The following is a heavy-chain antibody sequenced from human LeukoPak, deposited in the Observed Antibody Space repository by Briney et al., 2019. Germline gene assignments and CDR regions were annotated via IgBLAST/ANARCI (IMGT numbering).Heavy chain of an antibody. CDR3: ARFRPRQLEARLGDFDY. D-gene: IGHD6-6*01. CDR1: GYSFISYW. V-gene: IGHV5-51*01. Sequence: GESLKISCKGSGYSFISYWIGWVRHMPGKGLEWMGIIYPGDSDTRYSPSFQGQVTISADKSISTAYLQWSSLKASDTAMYYCARFRPRQLEARLGDFDYWGQGSLVTVSS. CDR2: IYPGDSDT. J-gene: IGHJ4*02.